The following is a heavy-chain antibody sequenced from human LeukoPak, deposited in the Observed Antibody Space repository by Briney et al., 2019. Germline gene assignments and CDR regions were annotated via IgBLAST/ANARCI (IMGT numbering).Heavy chain of an antibody. CDR1: GYSFTSYW. V-gene: IGHV5-51*01. Sequence: GESLMISCKGSGYSFTSYWIGWVRQVPGKGLGGGGIIYPGESDTRYSPSFQGQVTISADKSISTAYLRWSSLKASDTAMYYCARQGRTGILDSYYFDYWGQGTLVTVSS. J-gene: IGHJ4*02. D-gene: IGHD1-1*01. CDR2: IYPGESDT. CDR3: ARQGRTGILDSYYFDY.